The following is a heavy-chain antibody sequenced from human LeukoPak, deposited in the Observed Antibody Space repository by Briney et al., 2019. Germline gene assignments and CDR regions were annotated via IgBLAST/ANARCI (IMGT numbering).Heavy chain of an antibody. CDR3: ARGQTRRSRDGYNNWFDP. Sequence: GGSLRLSCAASGFTFSSYAMSWVRQAPGKGLEWVSAISGSGGSTYYADSVKGRFTISRDNSKNTLYLQMNSLRAEDTAVYYCARGQTRRSRDGYNNWFDPWGQGTLVTVSS. CDR1: GFTFSSYA. CDR2: ISGSGGST. D-gene: IGHD5-24*01. V-gene: IGHV3-23*01. J-gene: IGHJ5*02.